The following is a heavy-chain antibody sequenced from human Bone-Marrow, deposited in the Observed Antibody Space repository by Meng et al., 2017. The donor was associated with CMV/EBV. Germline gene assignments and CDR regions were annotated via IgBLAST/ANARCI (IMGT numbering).Heavy chain of an antibody. D-gene: IGHD1-1*01. CDR3: TTYLVLELERQTGV. CDR2: IKQDGSEK. V-gene: IGHV3-7*03. Sequence: GESLKISCAASGFTFSSYWMSWVRQAPGKGLEWVANIKQDGSEKYYVDSVKGRFTISRDNAKNSLYLQMNSLRAEDTAVYYCTTYLVLELERQTGVWGQGTTVTVSS. J-gene: IGHJ6*02. CDR1: GFTFSSYW.